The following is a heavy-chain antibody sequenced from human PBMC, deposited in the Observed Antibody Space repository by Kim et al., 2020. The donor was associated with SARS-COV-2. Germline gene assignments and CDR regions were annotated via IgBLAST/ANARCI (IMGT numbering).Heavy chain of an antibody. Sequence: KNHADSVTGRFTISTDNSKKTLYLQMNSLRAEDTAVYYCAKDSRGGAIDYWGQGTLVTVSS. CDR2: K. J-gene: IGHJ4*02. CDR3: AKDSRGGAIDY. V-gene: IGHV3-33*06. D-gene: IGHD3-16*01.